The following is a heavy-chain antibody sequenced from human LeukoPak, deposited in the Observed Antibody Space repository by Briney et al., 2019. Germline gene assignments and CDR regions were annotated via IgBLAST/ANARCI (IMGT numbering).Heavy chain of an antibody. V-gene: IGHV3-11*04. CDR1: GFTFSDYY. D-gene: IGHD3-3*01. J-gene: IGHJ6*03. CDR2: ISSSGSTI. Sequence: GGSLRLSCAASGFTFSDYYMSWIRQAPGKGLEWVSYISSSGSTIYYADSVKGRFTISRDNAKNSLYLQMNSLRAEDTAVYYCARDAYYDFWSGYWGGVAYYYYYYMDVWGKGTTVTVSS. CDR3: ARDAYYDFWSGYWGGVAYYYYYYMDV.